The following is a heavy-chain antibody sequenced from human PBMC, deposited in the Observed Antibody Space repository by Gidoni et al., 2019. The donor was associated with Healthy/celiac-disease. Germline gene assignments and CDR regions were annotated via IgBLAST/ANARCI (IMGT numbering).Heavy chain of an antibody. D-gene: IGHD3-22*01. V-gene: IGHV3-30-3*01. J-gene: IGHJ4*02. Sequence: QVQLVESGGGVVQPGRSLRLSCAASGFTFRSYARHWVRQAPGKGLEWVAVISYDGSNKYYADSVKGRFTIARDNSKNTLYLQMNSLRAEDTAVYYCASPNYYDSSGYAGGFDYWGQGTLVTVSS. CDR2: ISYDGSNK. CDR3: ASPNYYDSSGYAGGFDY. CDR1: GFTFRSYA.